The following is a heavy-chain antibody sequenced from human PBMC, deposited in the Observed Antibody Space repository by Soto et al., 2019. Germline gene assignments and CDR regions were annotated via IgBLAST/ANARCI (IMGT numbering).Heavy chain of an antibody. J-gene: IGHJ4*02. CDR1: GFTFSSYP. CDR2: IGGSGDRT. CDR3: AKITLEWLLSPRDPLDY. V-gene: IGHV3-23*01. Sequence: PGGSLRFSCAASGFTFSSYPMSWVRQAPGKGLEWVSGIGGSGDRTYYAESVKGRFTISRDNSRNTLYLQMNSLRAEDTAVYYCAKITLEWLLSPRDPLDYWGQGTLVTVSS. D-gene: IGHD3-3*01.